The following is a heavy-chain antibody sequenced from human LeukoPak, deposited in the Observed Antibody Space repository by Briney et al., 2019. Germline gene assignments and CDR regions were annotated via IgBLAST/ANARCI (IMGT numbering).Heavy chain of an antibody. V-gene: IGHV3-30*18. CDR3: AKAPRPSTVWFGEYFGS. Sequence: PGGSLRLSCAASGFTFSSYGVHWVRQAPGKGLEWVAVISYDGSNKYYADSVKGRFTISRDNSKNTLYLQMNSLRAEDTAVYYCAKAPRPSTVWFGEYFGSWGQGTLVTVSS. CDR2: ISYDGSNK. D-gene: IGHD3-10*01. CDR1: GFTFSSYG. J-gene: IGHJ4*02.